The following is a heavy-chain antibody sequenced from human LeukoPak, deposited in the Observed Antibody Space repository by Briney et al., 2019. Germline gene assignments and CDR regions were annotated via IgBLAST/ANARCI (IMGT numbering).Heavy chain of an antibody. Sequence: GGSLRLSCAASGFTFSSYSMNWVRQAPGKGLEWVSSISSSSSYIYYADSVKGRFTISRDNAKNSLYLQMNSLRAEDTAVYYCARDFRYYDSSGYTHWGQGTLVSVSS. D-gene: IGHD3-22*01. J-gene: IGHJ4*02. CDR2: ISSSSSYI. CDR3: ARDFRYYDSSGYTH. CDR1: GFTFSSYS. V-gene: IGHV3-21*01.